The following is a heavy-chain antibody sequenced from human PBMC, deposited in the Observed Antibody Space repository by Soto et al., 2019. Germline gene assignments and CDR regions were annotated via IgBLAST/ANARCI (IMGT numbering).Heavy chain of an antibody. CDR2: INPNSGGT. Sequence: ASGKVSLKAFGYTFTCYYMHWVRQAPGQGLEWMGWINPNSGGTNYAQKFQGRVTMTRDTSISTAYMELSRLRSDDTGGYYCARDEGPYYFDYWGQGTLVTVSS. V-gene: IGHV1-2*02. J-gene: IGHJ4*02. CDR3: ARDEGPYYFDY. CDR1: GYTFTCYY.